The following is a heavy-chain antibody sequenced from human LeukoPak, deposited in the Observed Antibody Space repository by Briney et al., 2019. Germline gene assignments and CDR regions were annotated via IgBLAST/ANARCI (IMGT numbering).Heavy chain of an antibody. V-gene: IGHV4-30-4*08. J-gene: IGHJ3*02. CDR3: ARDRRMVTAYGAFDI. D-gene: IGHD2-21*01. CDR1: GGSISSGDYY. Sequence: PSETLSLTCTVSGGSISSGDYYWSWIRQPPGKGLEWLGYIYYSGSTYYNPSLKSRVTISVDTSKNQFSLKLSSVTAADTAVYYCARDRRMVTAYGAFDIWGQGTMVTVSS. CDR2: IYYSGST.